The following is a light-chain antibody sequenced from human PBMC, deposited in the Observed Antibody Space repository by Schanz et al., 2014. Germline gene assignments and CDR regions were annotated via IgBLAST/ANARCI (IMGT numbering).Light chain of an antibody. CDR2: TNI. CDR3: AAWSDSLQSWV. Sequence: QSVLTQPPSVFGAPGQRVTISCTGSSSNIGAGYDVHWYQQPPGAAPKLLMFTNIHRPAGVPDRFSASKSGTSASLAISGLQSQDEADYYCAAWSDSLQSWVFGGGTKLTVL. V-gene: IGLV1-40*01. J-gene: IGLJ3*02. CDR1: SSNIGAGYD.